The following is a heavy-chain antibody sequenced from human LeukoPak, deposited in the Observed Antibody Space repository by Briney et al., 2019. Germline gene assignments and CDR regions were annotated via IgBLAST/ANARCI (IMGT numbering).Heavy chain of an antibody. CDR1: GFTFSSTA. CDR3: AKGGLTYYSDW. D-gene: IGHD3-22*01. V-gene: IGHV3-23*01. Sequence: QPGGSLRLSCAASGFTFSSTAMSWVRQAPGKGLEWVSSISTSGGTTSYADSVKGRFTISRDNSKDTLSLQMNSLRAEDTAVYYCAKGGLTYYSDWGGQGTLVTVSS. J-gene: IGHJ4*02. CDR2: ISTSGGTT.